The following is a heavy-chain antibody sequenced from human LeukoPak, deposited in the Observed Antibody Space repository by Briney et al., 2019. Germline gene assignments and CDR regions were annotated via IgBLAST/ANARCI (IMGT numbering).Heavy chain of an antibody. CDR2: IIPILGIA. D-gene: IGHD3-10*01. Sequence: ASVKVSCKASGGTFSSYAISWVRQAPGQGLEWMGRIIPILGIANYAQKFQGRVTITADKSTSTAYMELSSLGSEDTAVYYCAKYGSGSNNWFDPWGQGTLVTVSS. CDR1: GGTFSSYA. V-gene: IGHV1-69*04. J-gene: IGHJ5*02. CDR3: AKYGSGSNNWFDP.